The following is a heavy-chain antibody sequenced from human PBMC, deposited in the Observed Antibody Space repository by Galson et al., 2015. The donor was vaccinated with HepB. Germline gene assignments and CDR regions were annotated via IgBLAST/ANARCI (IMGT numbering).Heavy chain of an antibody. V-gene: IGHV3-30*04. Sequence: SLRLSCAASGFTFGTYTMHWVRQAPGKGLEWVALVSYNGSNKYYVDSVKGRFTISRDNSKNTLYLQMNSLRVEDTAIYYCSRGAPEGWFDPWGQGTLVTVSS. D-gene: IGHD1-14*01. CDR3: SRGAPEGWFDP. J-gene: IGHJ5*02. CDR1: GFTFGTYT. CDR2: VSYNGSNK.